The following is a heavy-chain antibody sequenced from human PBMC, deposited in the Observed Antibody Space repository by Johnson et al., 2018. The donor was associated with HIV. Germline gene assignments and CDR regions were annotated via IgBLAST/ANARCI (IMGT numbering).Heavy chain of an antibody. D-gene: IGHD3-22*01. J-gene: IGHJ3*02. CDR1: GFTFSSYA. CDR3: ARAGANYYYDSSGYGAFEI. Sequence: VQLVESGGGLVQPGGSLRLSCAASGFTFSSYAMSWVRQAPGKGLEWVSAISGSGGSTYYADSVKGRFTISRDNSKNTLYLQMNSLRAEDTAVYYCARAGANYYYDSSGYGAFEIWGQGTMVTVSS. CDR2: ISGSGGST. V-gene: IGHV3-23*04.